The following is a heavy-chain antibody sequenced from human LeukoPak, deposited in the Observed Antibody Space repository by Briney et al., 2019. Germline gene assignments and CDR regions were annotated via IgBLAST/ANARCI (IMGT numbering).Heavy chain of an antibody. CDR3: VQSGGMDV. V-gene: IGHV3-74*01. Sequence: GGSLRLSCAASGFTFSRFSMHWVREAPGGGLVWVSRISSDGISTNYADSVKGRFTISRDNSKNTLYLQMNSLRAEDTAVYYCVQSGGMDVWGQGTTVTVSS. J-gene: IGHJ6*02. CDR1: GFTFSRFS. CDR2: ISSDGIST.